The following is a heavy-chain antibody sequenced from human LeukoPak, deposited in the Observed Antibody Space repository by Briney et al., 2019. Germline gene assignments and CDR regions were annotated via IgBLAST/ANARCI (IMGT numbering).Heavy chain of an antibody. CDR1: GFSFSSTL. CDR2: IKEDGSVK. J-gene: IGHJ6*03. V-gene: IGHV3-7*01. CDR3: ARAPRRGVMDV. Sequence: GGSLRLSCAASGFSFSSTLLTWVRQAPGKGLEWLANIKEDGSVKYYVDSVKGRFTISRDNAQNSLHLQMNSLRAEDTAVYYCARAPRRGVMDVWGKGTTVSVSS. D-gene: IGHD3-10*01.